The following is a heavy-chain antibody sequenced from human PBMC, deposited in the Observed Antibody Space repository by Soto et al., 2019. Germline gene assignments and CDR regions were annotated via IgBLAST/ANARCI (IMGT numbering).Heavy chain of an antibody. J-gene: IGHJ6*02. D-gene: IGHD3-3*01. CDR1: GGSISSSSYY. CDR3: ARQRGDYDFWSGYYLYYYYGMDV. CDR2: IYYSGST. Sequence: ASETLSLTCTVSGGSISSSSYYWGWIRQPPGKGLEWIGSIYYSGSTYYNPSLKSRVTISVDTSKNQFSLKLSSVTAADTAVYYCARQRGDYDFWSGYYLYYYYGMDVWGQGTTVTVSS. V-gene: IGHV4-39*01.